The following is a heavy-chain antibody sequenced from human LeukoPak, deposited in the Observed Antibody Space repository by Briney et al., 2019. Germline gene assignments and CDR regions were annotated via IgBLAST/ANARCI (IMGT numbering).Heavy chain of an antibody. J-gene: IGHJ4*02. V-gene: IGHV4-34*01. CDR1: GGSSSGYY. D-gene: IGHD2-2*03. Sequence: SETLSLTCAVYGGSSSGYYWSWIRQPPGKGLEWIGEINHSGSTNYNPSLKSRVTISVDTSKNQFSLKLSSVTAADTAVYYCARGRWKMDIVVVPAARFDYWGQGTLVTVSS. CDR2: INHSGST. CDR3: ARGRWKMDIVVVPAARFDY.